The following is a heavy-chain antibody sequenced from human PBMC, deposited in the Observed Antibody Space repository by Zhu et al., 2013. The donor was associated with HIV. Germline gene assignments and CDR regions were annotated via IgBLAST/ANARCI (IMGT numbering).Heavy chain of an antibody. V-gene: IGHV1-2*04. CDR3: ARMYKEGRYYYYGMDV. D-gene: IGHD1-20*01. CDR1: GYTFTGYY. J-gene: IGHJ6*02. Sequence: QVQLVQSGAEVKKPGASVKVSCKASGYTFTGYYMHWVRQAPGQGLEWMGWINPNSGGTNYAQKFQGWVTMTRDTSISTAYMELSRLRSDDTAVYYCARMYKEGRYYYYGMDVWGQGTTVTVSS. CDR2: INPNSGGT.